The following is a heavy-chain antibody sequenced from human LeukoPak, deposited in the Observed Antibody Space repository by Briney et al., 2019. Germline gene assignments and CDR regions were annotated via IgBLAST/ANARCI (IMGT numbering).Heavy chain of an antibody. V-gene: IGHV5-51*01. Sequence: GESLKISCKASGYRFTSYWIGWVRQRPGKGLEWMGIIYPPDSDTRYNPSLQGQVTISADKSISTAYLQWSSLKASDTAMYYCARHFNKGVVDYWGPGTLVTVSS. CDR2: IYPPDSDT. CDR1: GYRFTSYW. CDR3: ARHFNKGVVDY. J-gene: IGHJ4*02. D-gene: IGHD1/OR15-1a*01.